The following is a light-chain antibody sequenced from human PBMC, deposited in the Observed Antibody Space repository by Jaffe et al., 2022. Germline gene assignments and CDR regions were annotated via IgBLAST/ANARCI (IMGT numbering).Light chain of an antibody. Sequence: DIQMTQSPSSLSASVEDRVTITCRASQSISSYLNWYQQKPGKAPKLLIYAASSLQSGVPSRFSGSGSGTDFTLTISSLQPEDFATYYCQQSYSTPQNTFGQGTRLEIK. V-gene: IGKV1-39*01. CDR2: AAS. CDR1: QSISSY. J-gene: IGKJ5*01. CDR3: QQSYSTPQNT.